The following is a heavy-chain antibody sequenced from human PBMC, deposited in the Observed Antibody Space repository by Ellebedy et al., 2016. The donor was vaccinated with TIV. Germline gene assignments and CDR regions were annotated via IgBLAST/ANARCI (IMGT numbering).Heavy chain of an antibody. CDR2: ISSSSSTI. Sequence: GESLKISCAASGFTFSSYGMHWVRQAPGKGLEWVSYISSSSSTIYYADSVKGRFTISRDNAKNSLYLQMNSLRAEDTAVYYCAKDNVGGYDYVWGSYRPLDYWGQGTLVTVSS. V-gene: IGHV3-48*04. CDR3: AKDNVGGYDYVWGSYRPLDY. D-gene: IGHD3-16*02. CDR1: GFTFSSYG. J-gene: IGHJ4*02.